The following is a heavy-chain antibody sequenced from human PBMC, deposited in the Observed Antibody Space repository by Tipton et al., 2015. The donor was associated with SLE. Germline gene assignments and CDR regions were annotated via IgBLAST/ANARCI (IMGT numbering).Heavy chain of an antibody. Sequence: AVSGFTFSNNWMAWVRQAPGKGLEWVAHIREDGSEKFYVDSVRGRFALSRDNAKNSLSLHMNNLRAEDTAVYYCARVQYLYRGLVDYWGQGTLVTVSS. CDR1: GFTFSNNW. CDR2: IREDGSEK. V-gene: IGHV3-7*01. J-gene: IGHJ4*02. CDR3: ARVQYLYRGLVDY. D-gene: IGHD3-16*01.